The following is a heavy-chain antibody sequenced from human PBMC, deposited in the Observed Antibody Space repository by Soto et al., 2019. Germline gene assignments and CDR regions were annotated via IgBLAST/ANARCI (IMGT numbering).Heavy chain of an antibody. CDR1: GYSFTGYY. CDR2: IYPDSGCT. CDR3: VRAETFYPGNTFDY. Sequence: QVQLVQSGAEVKMPGASVKVSCKASGYSFTGYYLHWVRQAPGQGLEWMGWIYPDSGCTNYAPKFRGWVTMTRDTSIRTAYMELSGMKDDDTAVYFCVRAETFYPGNTFDYWGQGALVTVSS. V-gene: IGHV1-2*04. D-gene: IGHD1-1*01. J-gene: IGHJ4*02.